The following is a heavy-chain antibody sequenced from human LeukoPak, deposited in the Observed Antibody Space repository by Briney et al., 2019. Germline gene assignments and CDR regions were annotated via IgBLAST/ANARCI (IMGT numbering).Heavy chain of an antibody. CDR2: ISGSGGTT. J-gene: IGHJ6*02. D-gene: IGHD3-22*01. CDR1: GFTFSNYA. V-gene: IGHV3-23*01. CDR3: ARDRRTDYYDSSGYYSRSYYYGMDV. Sequence: GGSLRLSCAASGFTFSNYAMSWVRQAPGKGLGWVSTISGSGGTTYYADSVKGRFTISRDNSKNTLYLQMNSLRAEDTAVYYCARDRRTDYYDSSGYYSRSYYYGMDVWGQGTTVTVSS.